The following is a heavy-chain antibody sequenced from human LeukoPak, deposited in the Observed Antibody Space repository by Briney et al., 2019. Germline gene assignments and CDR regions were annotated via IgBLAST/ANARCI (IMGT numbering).Heavy chain of an antibody. D-gene: IGHD6-19*01. CDR2: IYTSGST. CDR1: GGSISSYY. J-gene: IGHJ3*02. V-gene: IGHV4-4*09. Sequence: SETLSLTCTVSGGSISSYYWSWIRQPPGKGLEWIGYIYTSGSTNYNPSLKSRVTISVDTSKNQFSLKLSSVPAADTAVYYCARHRYSSGWYLAFDSWGQGTMVTVS. CDR3: ARHRYSSGWYLAFDS.